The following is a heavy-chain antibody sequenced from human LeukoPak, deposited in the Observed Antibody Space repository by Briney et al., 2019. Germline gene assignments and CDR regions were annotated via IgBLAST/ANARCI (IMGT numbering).Heavy chain of an antibody. V-gene: IGHV3-23*01. Sequence: GGSLRLSCAASGFTFSSYAMSWVRQAPGKGLEWVSAISGSGGSTYYADSVKGRFTISRDNSKNTLYLQTNSLRAEDTAVYYCAKCKVVVVAATRGFGAFDIWGQGTMVTVSS. CDR3: AKCKVVVVAATRGFGAFDI. CDR2: ISGSGGST. D-gene: IGHD2-15*01. CDR1: GFTFSSYA. J-gene: IGHJ3*02.